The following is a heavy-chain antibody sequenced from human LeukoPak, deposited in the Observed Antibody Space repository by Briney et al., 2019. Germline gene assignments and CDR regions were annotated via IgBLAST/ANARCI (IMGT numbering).Heavy chain of an antibody. D-gene: IGHD2-21*02. CDR2: ISSSSSPI. Sequence: GGSLRLSCAASGFTFSSYSMNWVRQAPGKGLEWVSYISSSSSPIYYADSVKGRFTISRDNAKNSVYLQMNSLRAEDTAVYYCARDRCGGDCYAKDYWGQGTLATVSS. CDR1: GFTFSSYS. V-gene: IGHV3-48*01. J-gene: IGHJ4*02. CDR3: ARDRCGGDCYAKDY.